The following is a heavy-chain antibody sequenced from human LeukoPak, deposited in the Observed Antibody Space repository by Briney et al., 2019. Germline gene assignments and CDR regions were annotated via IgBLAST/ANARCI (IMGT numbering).Heavy chain of an antibody. CDR1: GGSIISHY. V-gene: IGHV4-59*11. D-gene: IGHD2-2*01. J-gene: IGHJ5*02. CDR3: ARGHCSSTSCYRNCFDP. Sequence: PSETLCLTSAVPGGSIISHYSSWIRQPPGMGLEWVGYLYYSGSTNYNPSLKSRVTISVDTSKNQFSLKLTAMTGGDTAVYCCARGHCSSTSCYRNCFDPWGQGTLVTVSS. CDR2: LYYSGST.